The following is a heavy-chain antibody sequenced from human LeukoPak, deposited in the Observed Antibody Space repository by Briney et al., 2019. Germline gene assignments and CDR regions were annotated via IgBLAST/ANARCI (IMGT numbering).Heavy chain of an antibody. CDR1: GFTFSNSW. V-gene: IGHV3-7*04. J-gene: IGHJ4*02. Sequence: PGGSLRLSCTGSGFTFSNSWMTWVRQAPGKGLEWVADIKEDGSVKNYVEYVKGRYTISRDNAKNSLHLQMSSLRVEDTAVYYCARVYGGNSGVLGYWGQGTLVTVSS. CDR3: ARVYGGNSGVLGY. D-gene: IGHD4-23*01. CDR2: IKEDGSVK.